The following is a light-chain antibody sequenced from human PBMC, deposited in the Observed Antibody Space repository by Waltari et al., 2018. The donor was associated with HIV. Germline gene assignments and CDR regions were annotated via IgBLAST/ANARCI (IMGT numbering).Light chain of an antibody. CDR3: QSADSSGTPWV. CDR2: KDS. CDR1: ALPKQD. J-gene: IGLJ3*02. V-gene: IGLV3-25*03. Sequence: SYELTQPPSVSVSPGQTARTTCSGDALPKQDAYWYQQKPGQAPVLVIYKDSERPSGIPERFFGSSSGTTVTLTISGVQAEDEADYYCQSADSSGTPWVFGGGTKLTVL.